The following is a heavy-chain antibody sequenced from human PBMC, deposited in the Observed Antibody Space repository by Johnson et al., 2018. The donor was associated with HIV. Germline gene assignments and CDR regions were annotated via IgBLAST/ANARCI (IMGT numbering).Heavy chain of an antibody. CDR2: ITFEGSDI. D-gene: IGHD4-23*01. Sequence: VQLVESGGGVVPPGRSLILSCAASGFTFSNYGMHCVRQAPGTGLELVAFITFEGSDIYSADSFKRRVTISRDDSKNTLYLRLNSLRPEDSAVYYCAKDVSVVTPSGSFDIWGQGTRVTVSS. V-gene: IGHV3-30*18. J-gene: IGHJ3*02. CDR3: AKDVSVVTPSGSFDI. CDR1: GFTFSNYG.